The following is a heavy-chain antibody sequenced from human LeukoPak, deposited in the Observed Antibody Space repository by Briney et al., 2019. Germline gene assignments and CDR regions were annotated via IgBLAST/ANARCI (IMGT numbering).Heavy chain of an antibody. D-gene: IGHD4/OR15-4a*01. CDR2: INQDGSQK. J-gene: IGHJ4*01. CDR3: RCRLDY. V-gene: IGHV3-7*01. Sequence: GGSLRLSCAASGFTFGSCWMSWVRDTPRRGLWWGANINQDGSQKFYVDSVKGGFTISSDNANNSLYVKMTGLRAEDTAGYYCRCRLDYWGQGPLVTVSS. CDR1: GFTFGSCW.